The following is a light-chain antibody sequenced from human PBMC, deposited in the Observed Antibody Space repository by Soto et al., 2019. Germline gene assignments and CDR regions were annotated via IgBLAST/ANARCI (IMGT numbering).Light chain of an antibody. Sequence: DIQMTQSPSSLSASVGDRVTITCRASQSISTYLNWYQQKPGRAPDLLIYAASSLQSGVPSRFSGSGYGTDFTLTISSLQPEDVATYYWQQTYSTTYTFGLGTNLEIK. J-gene: IGKJ2*01. V-gene: IGKV1-39*01. CDR3: QQTYSTTYT. CDR1: QSISTY. CDR2: AAS.